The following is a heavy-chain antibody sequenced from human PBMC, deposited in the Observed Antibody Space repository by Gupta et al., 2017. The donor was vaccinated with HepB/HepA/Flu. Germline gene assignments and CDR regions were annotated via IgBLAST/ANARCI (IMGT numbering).Heavy chain of an antibody. CDR2: MTGAGSHT. J-gene: IGHJ4*02. CDR1: SFTFAGYV. Sequence: EVQLLESGGGLVQPGESLRLSCATSSFTFAGYVMHWVRQAPGKGLEWVSTMTGAGSHTFYADSVKGRFTISRDNSKSTLFLQMTSLRAEDTAVYYCARRGGEVYGASDSWGQGTLVSVSS. D-gene: IGHD3-10*01. V-gene: IGHV3-23*01. CDR3: ARRGGEVYGASDS.